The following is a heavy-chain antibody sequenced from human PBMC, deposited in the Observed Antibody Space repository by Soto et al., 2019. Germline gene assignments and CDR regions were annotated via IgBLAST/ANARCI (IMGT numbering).Heavy chain of an antibody. CDR3: AREARAGRWLQSYDAFDI. CDR2: INHSGST. CDR1: GGSFSGYY. V-gene: IGHV4-34*01. D-gene: IGHD3-10*01. J-gene: IGHJ3*02. Sequence: SETLSLTCAVYGGSFSGYYWSWIHQPPGKGLEWIGEINHSGSTNYNPSLKSRVTISVDTSKNQFSLKLSSVTAADTAVYYCAREARAGRWLQSYDAFDIWGQGTMVTVSS.